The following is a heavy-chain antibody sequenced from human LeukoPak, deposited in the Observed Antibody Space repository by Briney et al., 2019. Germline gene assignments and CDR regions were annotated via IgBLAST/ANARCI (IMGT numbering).Heavy chain of an antibody. CDR1: GGSFSSYQ. J-gene: IGHJ5*02. Sequence: SETLSLTCAVYGGSFSSYQWTWIRQPPGKGREWIGEINDSGSTNCNPSVKSRFTMSVHTSKNQFSLKLSSVSAADTAVYHCARGGRQWLIYLWFDPGGQGTRVTVSS. CDR2: INDSGST. CDR3: ARGGRQWLIYLWFDP. V-gene: IGHV4-34*01. D-gene: IGHD6-19*01.